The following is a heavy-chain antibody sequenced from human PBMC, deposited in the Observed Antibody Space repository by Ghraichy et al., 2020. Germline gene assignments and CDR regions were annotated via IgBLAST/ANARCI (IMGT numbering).Heavy chain of an antibody. D-gene: IGHD2-2*01. V-gene: IGHV4-31*03. Sequence: SETPSLTCTVSGGSISSGGYYWSWIRQHPGKGLEWIGYIYYSGSTYYNPSLKSRVTISVDTSKNQFSLKLSSVTAADTAVYYCAREVVVGATGLDPWGQGTLVTVSS. CDR1: GGSISSGGYY. J-gene: IGHJ5*02. CDR3: AREVVVGATGLDP. CDR2: IYYSGST.